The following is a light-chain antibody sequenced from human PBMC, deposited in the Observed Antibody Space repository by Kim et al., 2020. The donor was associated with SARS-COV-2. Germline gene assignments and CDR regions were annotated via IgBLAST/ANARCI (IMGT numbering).Light chain of an antibody. Sequence: ASVGDRVTITCRASQGISSRLALYQQEPGKAPKLLIYLASTLQSGVPSRFSGSGSATEFTLTVSSLQPEDFATYYCQQSTSYPITFGGGTKVDIK. J-gene: IGKJ4*01. V-gene: IGKV1-9*01. CDR3: QQSTSYPIT. CDR2: LAS. CDR1: QGISSR.